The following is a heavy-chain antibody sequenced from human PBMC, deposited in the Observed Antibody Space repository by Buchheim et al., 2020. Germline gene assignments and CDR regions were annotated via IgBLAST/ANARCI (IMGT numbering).Heavy chain of an antibody. CDR2: ISSSGSII. J-gene: IGHJ4*02. CDR3: ARDRSFGVVNNFDY. V-gene: IGHV3-48*03. CDR1: GFTFSSYE. D-gene: IGHD3-3*01. Sequence: EVQLVESGGGLVQPGGSLRLSCAASGFTFSSYEMNWVRQAPGKGLEWVSYISSSGSIIYYADSVKGRFTISRDNAKHSLDLQMTSLRAEDTAVYYCARDRSFGVVNNFDYWGQGTL.